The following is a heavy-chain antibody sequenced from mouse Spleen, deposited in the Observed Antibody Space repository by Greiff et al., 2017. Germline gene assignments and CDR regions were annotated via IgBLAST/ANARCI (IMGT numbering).Heavy chain of an antibody. V-gene: IGHV1-4*01. J-gene: IGHJ3*01. Sequence: VQLQQSGAELARPGASVKMSCKASGYTFTSYTMHWVKQRPGQGLEWIGYINPSSGYTNYNQKFKDKATLTADKSSSTAYMQLSSLTSEDSAVYYCARSGGYDDYDGGFAYWGQGTLVTVSA. CDR1: GYTFTSYT. D-gene: IGHD2-4*01. CDR3: ARSGGYDDYDGGFAY. CDR2: INPSSGYT.